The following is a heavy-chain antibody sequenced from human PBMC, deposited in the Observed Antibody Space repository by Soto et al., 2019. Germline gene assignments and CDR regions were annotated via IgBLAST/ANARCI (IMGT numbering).Heavy chain of an antibody. CDR1: GFSLSTSGVA. CDR3: AHRLVAMSRGRGAFDI. V-gene: IGHV2-5*02. Sequence: QITLKESGPTLVKPTQTLTLTCTFSGFSLSTSGVAVGWIRQPPGKALEWLALIYWDDDKRYSPSLKSRLTITKDTTKNQLVITMTDMDPVDTATYYCAHRLVAMSRGRGAFDIWGQGTMVAVS. J-gene: IGHJ3*02. D-gene: IGHD3-16*01. CDR2: IYWDDDK.